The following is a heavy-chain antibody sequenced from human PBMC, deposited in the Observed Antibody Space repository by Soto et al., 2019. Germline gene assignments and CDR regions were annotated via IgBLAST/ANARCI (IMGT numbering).Heavy chain of an antibody. Sequence: GASVKVSCKASGYTFTSYDVNWVRQATGQGFEYLGWMNPNSGNTGYVKKFQGRVTMTTDKSSTTAYMELTGLSSDDTAVYYCARDKDRLQLGGNYYYILDVWGQGTTVTVSS. CDR3: ARDKDRLQLGGNYYYILDV. V-gene: IGHV1-8*01. D-gene: IGHD5-12*01. CDR2: MNPNSGNT. CDR1: GYTFTSYD. J-gene: IGHJ6*02.